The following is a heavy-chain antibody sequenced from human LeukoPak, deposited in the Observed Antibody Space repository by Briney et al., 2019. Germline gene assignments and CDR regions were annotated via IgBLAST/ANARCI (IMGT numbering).Heavy chain of an antibody. V-gene: IGHV4-59*12. J-gene: IGHJ5*02. D-gene: IGHD4-17*01. Sequence: PAGTLCLTCAVSGGSITGYYWTWVRQPPGKGLEWIGYISDSGSTNYNPSLKRRGTILVDPSNTEFSLRRNSAPTADTAVYFCAGVFRGAVTSNLFHLWGQGTLV. CDR3: AGVFRGAVTSNLFHL. CDR1: GGSITGYY. CDR2: ISDSGST.